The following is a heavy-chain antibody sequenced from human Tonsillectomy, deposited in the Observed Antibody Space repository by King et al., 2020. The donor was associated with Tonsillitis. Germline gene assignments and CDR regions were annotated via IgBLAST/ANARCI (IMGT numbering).Heavy chain of an antibody. CDR1: GFTFSSYA. V-gene: IGHV3-23*04. CDR3: AKIYGYSTGPLDF. J-gene: IGHJ4*02. D-gene: IGHD6-19*01. CDR2: ISGSGGDT. Sequence: VQLVESGGGLEQPGGSLRLSCTASGFTFSSYAMTWVRQAPGKGLEEVSTISGSGGDTYYADSVKGRFTISRDNSKNTLRLQMIALRAEDTAIYYCAKIYGYSTGPLDFWGQGTLVTVSS.